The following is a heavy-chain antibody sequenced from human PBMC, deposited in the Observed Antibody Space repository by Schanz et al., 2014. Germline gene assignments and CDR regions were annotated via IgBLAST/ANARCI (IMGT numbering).Heavy chain of an antibody. D-gene: IGHD2-8*02. CDR1: GYNITSND. V-gene: IGHV1-8*01. J-gene: IGHJ3*01. CDR2: MNPNSGNT. Sequence: QVQLIQSGAEVKKPGASVKVSCKSSGYNITSNDVTWVRQATGQGLEWMGWMNPNSGNTGYAQKFQGRVTMTTDTSTSTAYMELRSLRSDDTAMYYCATMWGYCTATACQILEVLDVWGQWTMVTDSS. CDR3: ATMWGYCTATACQILEVLDV.